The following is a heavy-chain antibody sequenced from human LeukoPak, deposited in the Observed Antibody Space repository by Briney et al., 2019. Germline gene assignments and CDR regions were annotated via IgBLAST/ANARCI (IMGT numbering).Heavy chain of an antibody. CDR3: TRSGGDAFDI. Sequence: GGSLRLSCAASGFTFSSYWMHWVRQAPGKGLVWVSRINSDGSSISYADSVKGRFTISRDNAKNTLYLQMNSLRVEDTAVYYCTRSGGDAFDIWGQGIMVTVSS. V-gene: IGHV3-74*01. CDR2: INSDGSSI. CDR1: GFTFSSYW. D-gene: IGHD1-26*01. J-gene: IGHJ3*02.